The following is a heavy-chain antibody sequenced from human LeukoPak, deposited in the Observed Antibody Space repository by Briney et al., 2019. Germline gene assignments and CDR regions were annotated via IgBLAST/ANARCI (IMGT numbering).Heavy chain of an antibody. J-gene: IGHJ3*02. CDR1: GGSFSGYY. V-gene: IGHV4-34*01. CDR3: ARAYCSSTSCYFSAFDI. D-gene: IGHD2-2*01. Sequence: SVTLSLTCAVYGGSFSGYYWSWIRQPPGKGLEWIGEINHSGSTNYNPSLKSRVTISVDTSKNQFSLKLSSVTAADTAVYYCARAYCSSTSCYFSAFDIWGQGTMVTVSS. CDR2: INHSGST.